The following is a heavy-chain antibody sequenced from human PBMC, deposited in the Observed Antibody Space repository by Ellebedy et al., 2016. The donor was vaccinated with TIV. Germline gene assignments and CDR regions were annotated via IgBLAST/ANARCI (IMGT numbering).Heavy chain of an antibody. J-gene: IGHJ3*02. Sequence: AASVKVSCKASGGTFSSFSFYWVRPAPGQGLEWMGGIIHILGTPNYEQKFQGRATITADDSTGTAFMELRSLRSDDTAVYYCARDFYYYGSGSWDDTFDIWGQGTMVTVSS. CDR2: IIHILGTP. CDR1: GGTFSSFS. V-gene: IGHV1-69*13. CDR3: ARDFYYYGSGSWDDTFDI. D-gene: IGHD3-10*01.